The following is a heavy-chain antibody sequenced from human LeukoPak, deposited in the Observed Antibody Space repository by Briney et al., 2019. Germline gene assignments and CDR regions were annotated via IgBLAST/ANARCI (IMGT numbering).Heavy chain of an antibody. CDR3: ARVGGGAYYYGMDV. D-gene: IGHD3-16*01. V-gene: IGHV4-59*08. Sequence: SETLSLTCTVSGGSVSSYYWSWIWQPPGKGLEWIGYIDYSGSTNYNPSLKSRVTISVDTSKNQFSLKLSSVTAADTAVYYCARVGGGAYYYGMDVWGQGTTVSVFS. CDR1: GGSVSSYY. J-gene: IGHJ6*02. CDR2: IDYSGST.